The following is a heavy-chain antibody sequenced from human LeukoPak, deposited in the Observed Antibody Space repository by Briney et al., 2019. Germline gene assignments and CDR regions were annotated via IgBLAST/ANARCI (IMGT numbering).Heavy chain of an antibody. D-gene: IGHD3-10*01. Sequence: GGSLRLSCAASGFIFSSYWMSWVRQAPGKGLEWVANIKQDGSEKYYVDSVKGRFTISRDNAKNSLYLQMNSLRAEDTDVYYCARDRKVLLWFGESPWYFDYWGQGTLVTVSS. V-gene: IGHV3-7*01. CDR1: GFIFSSYW. CDR3: ARDRKVLLWFGESPWYFDY. CDR2: IKQDGSEK. J-gene: IGHJ4*02.